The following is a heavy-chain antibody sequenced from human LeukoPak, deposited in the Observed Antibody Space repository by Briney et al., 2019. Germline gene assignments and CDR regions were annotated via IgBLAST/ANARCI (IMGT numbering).Heavy chain of an antibody. CDR3: ARLRGVIMAFDY. V-gene: IGHV4-4*07. CDR2: IFSSGSS. J-gene: IGHJ4*02. D-gene: IGHD3-10*01. CDR1: DGSISGYY. Sequence: SETLSLTCIVSDGSISGYYWSWIRQPAGKGLEWIGRIFSSGSSTYNPSLKSRVTISVDTSKNQFSLKLSSVTAADTAVYYCARLRGVIMAFDYWGQGTLVTVSS.